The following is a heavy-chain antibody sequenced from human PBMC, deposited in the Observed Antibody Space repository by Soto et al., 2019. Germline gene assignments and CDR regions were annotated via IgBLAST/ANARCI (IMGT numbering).Heavy chain of an antibody. J-gene: IGHJ4*02. CDR1: GGSVSGSSYF. CDR2: IYYSGST. CDR3: ARAPLTIFGVVSFDY. Sequence: SETLSLTCTVSGGSVSGSSYFWGWIRQPPGKGLEWIGYIYYSGSTNYNPSLKSRVTISVDTSKNQFSLKLSSVTAADTAVYYCARAPLTIFGVVSFDYWGQGTLVTVSS. V-gene: IGHV4-61*01. D-gene: IGHD3-3*01.